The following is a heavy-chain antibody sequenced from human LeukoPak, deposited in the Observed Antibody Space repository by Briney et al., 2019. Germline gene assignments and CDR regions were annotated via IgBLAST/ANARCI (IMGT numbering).Heavy chain of an antibody. V-gene: IGHV3-21*01. Sequence: GGSLRLSCAASGFTFSSYSMNWVRQAPGKGLEWVSSISSSSSYIYYADSVKGRFTISRDNAKNSLYLQMNSLRAEDTAVYYCARDVDKAMVHLWTYYYYGMDVWGQGTTVTVSS. CDR1: GFTFSSYS. CDR3: ARDVDKAMVHLWTYYYYGMDV. J-gene: IGHJ6*02. CDR2: ISSSSSYI. D-gene: IGHD5-18*01.